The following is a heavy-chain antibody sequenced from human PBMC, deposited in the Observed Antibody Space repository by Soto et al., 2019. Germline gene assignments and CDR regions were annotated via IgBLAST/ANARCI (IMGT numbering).Heavy chain of an antibody. V-gene: IGHV1-69*13. CDR3: ARDLRGIAAAGQNWFDP. D-gene: IGHD6-13*01. CDR1: GDTFSSYA. Sequence: SVKVSCKASGDTFSSYAISWVRQAPGQGLEWMGGIIPIFGKTNYAQKFQGRVTMTAEESTSTAYMELSSLRSEDTAVYYCARDLRGIAAAGQNWFDPWGQGTLVTVSS. CDR2: IIPIFGKT. J-gene: IGHJ5*02.